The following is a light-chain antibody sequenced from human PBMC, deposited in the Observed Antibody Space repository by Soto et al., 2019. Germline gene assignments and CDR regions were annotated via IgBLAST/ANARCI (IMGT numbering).Light chain of an antibody. Sequence: IVLMQSPGTLSLSPGERATLSCRASQSVSNNYVAWYQQKPGQAPRLLIAGASSRATGIPDRFSGSGSGTDFTLTISRLEPEDFAVYYCQQYGSSPPLTFGGGNKVEIK. V-gene: IGKV3-20*01. CDR3: QQYGSSPPLT. CDR2: GAS. CDR1: QSVSNNY. J-gene: IGKJ4*01.